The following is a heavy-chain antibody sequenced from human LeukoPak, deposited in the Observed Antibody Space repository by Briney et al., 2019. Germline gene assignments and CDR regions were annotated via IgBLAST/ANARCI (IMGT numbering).Heavy chain of an antibody. V-gene: IGHV5-51*01. D-gene: IGHD5-24*01. Sequence: GESLKISCKGSGCSFTSHWIAWVRQMPGKGLEWMGIIYPGDSDTRYSPSFQGQVTISADKSISTAYLQWDGLKASDTAMYYCARHAVRDGYNRHNDYWGQGTLVTVSS. CDR2: IYPGDSDT. CDR3: ARHAVRDGYNRHNDY. J-gene: IGHJ4*02. CDR1: GCSFTSHW.